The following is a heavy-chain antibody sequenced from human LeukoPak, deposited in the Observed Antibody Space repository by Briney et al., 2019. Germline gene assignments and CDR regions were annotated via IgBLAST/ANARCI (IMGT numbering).Heavy chain of an antibody. Sequence: PGGSLRLSCAASGFTLRSYSMHWVRQAPGKGLEFVSAINYNDGRTYYANSVKGRFTISRDTSRSTLFLQMGSLTPEDMAVYYCARVGPSGAFDYWGQGTLVTVSS. J-gene: IGHJ4*02. CDR1: GFTLRSYS. CDR2: INYNDGRT. V-gene: IGHV3-64*01. CDR3: ARVGPSGAFDY. D-gene: IGHD1-26*01.